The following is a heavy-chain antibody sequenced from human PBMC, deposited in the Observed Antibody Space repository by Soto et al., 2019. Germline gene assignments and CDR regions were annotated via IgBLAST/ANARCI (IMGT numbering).Heavy chain of an antibody. CDR1: GDSVSSNSAA. V-gene: IGHV6-1*01. D-gene: IGHD1-7*01. CDR2: TYYRSKWYN. Sequence: QTLSLTCVISGDSVSSNSAAWNWIRHSPSRGLEWLGRTYYRSKWYNDYAVSVKSRITINPDTSKNQFSLQLNSVTPEDTAVYYCARDFAANNWNYGLYGMDVWGQGTKVTVSS. J-gene: IGHJ6*02. CDR3: ARDFAANNWNYGLYGMDV.